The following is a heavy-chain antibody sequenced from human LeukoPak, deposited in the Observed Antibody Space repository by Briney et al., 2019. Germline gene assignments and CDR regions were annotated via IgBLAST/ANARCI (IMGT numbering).Heavy chain of an antibody. Sequence: GGSLRLSCAASGFTFSSYSMNWVRQAPGKGLEWVAFIRYDGSNKYYADSVKGRFTISRDNAKNSLYLQMDSLRADDTAVYYCARGGDYWGQGTLVTVSS. V-gene: IGHV3-30*02. D-gene: IGHD3-10*01. CDR1: GFTFSSYS. J-gene: IGHJ4*02. CDR3: ARGGDY. CDR2: IRYDGSNK.